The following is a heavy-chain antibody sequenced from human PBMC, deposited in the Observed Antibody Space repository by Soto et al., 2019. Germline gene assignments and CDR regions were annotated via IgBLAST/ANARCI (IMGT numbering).Heavy chain of an antibody. CDR1: GYTVTSYY. D-gene: IGHD3-3*02. V-gene: IGHV1-46*03. J-gene: IGHJ3*02. CDR2: INTSGGRT. CDR3: ARALGSFLGGSTDAFDI. Sequence: QVHLVQSGAEVKKPEASVKVSCKASGYTVTSYYMHWVRQAPGQGLEWLGIINTSGGRTSYSQKLQGRVTMTRDPSTSTVYMELSSLRSEDTAVYYCARALGSFLGGSTDAFDIWGQGTMVTVSS.